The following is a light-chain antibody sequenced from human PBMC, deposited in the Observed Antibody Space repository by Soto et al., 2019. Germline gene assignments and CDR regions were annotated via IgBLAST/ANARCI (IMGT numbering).Light chain of an antibody. CDR1: QSVSGSY. J-gene: IGKJ2*01. CDR3: QQYGSSPLYT. V-gene: IGKV3-20*01. CDR2: GAS. Sequence: EIVLTQSPGTLSLSPGERATLSCRASQSVSGSYLNWYQLKPGQAPRLLIYGASSRATGIADRFSGSGSGTDFPLTISRLEPEDFAVYYCQQYGSSPLYTFGQGTKVEIK.